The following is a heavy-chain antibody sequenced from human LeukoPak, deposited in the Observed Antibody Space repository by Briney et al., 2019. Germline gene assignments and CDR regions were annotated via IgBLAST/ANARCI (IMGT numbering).Heavy chain of an antibody. Sequence: GGSLRLSCAASGFTFSSYATSWVRQAPGKGLEWVPAISGSGGSTYYADSVKGRFTISRDNSKNTLYLQMNSLRAEDTAVYYCAKRTGSKGYYSGIDYWGQGTLVTVSS. CDR2: ISGSGGST. J-gene: IGHJ4*02. CDR3: AKRTGSKGYYSGIDY. D-gene: IGHD2-15*01. CDR1: GFTFSSYA. V-gene: IGHV3-23*01.